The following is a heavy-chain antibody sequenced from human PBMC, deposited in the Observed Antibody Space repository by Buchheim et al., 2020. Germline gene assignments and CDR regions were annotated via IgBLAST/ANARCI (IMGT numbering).Heavy chain of an antibody. CDR2: ISSSGTYI. V-gene: IGHV3-21*01. CDR3: ASVDYGDYDFFLRY. J-gene: IGHJ4*02. Sequence: EVQLVESGGGLVKPGGSLRLSCAASGFTFSSYSMNWVRQAPGKGLEWVSSISSSGTYIYYADSVRGRFTISRDNARNSLYLQMNSLRAEDTALYCCASVDYGDYDFFLRYWGQGTL. CDR1: GFTFSSYS. D-gene: IGHD4-17*01.